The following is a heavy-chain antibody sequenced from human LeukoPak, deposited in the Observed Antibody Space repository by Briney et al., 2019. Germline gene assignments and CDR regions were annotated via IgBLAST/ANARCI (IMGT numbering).Heavy chain of an antibody. CDR3: AKDGVLWFGELFRGAYYFDY. D-gene: IGHD3-10*01. J-gene: IGHJ4*02. V-gene: IGHV3-30*02. CDR2: IRYDGSNK. Sequence: GGSLRLSCAASGFTFSSYGMHWVRQAPGKGLEWVAFIRYDGSNKYYADSVKGRFTISRDNSKNTLYLQMNSLRAEDTAVYYCAKDGVLWFGELFRGAYYFDYWGQGTLVTVSS. CDR1: GFTFSSYG.